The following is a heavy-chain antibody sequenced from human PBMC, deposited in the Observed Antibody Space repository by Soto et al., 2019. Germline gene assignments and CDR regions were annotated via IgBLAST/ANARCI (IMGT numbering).Heavy chain of an antibody. D-gene: IGHD1-26*01. V-gene: IGHV3-15*07. Sequence: PGGSLRLSCAASGFTFTNAWMTWVRQAPGKGLEWVGRIRSKADGGTAEYAAPVKGEFTISRDDSKNTVYLQMNSLGTDDTAVYYCATLIHMGEGSGHYWGQGTLVTVS. CDR3: ATLIHMGEGSGHY. CDR2: IRSKADGGTA. J-gene: IGHJ4*02. CDR1: GFTFTNAW.